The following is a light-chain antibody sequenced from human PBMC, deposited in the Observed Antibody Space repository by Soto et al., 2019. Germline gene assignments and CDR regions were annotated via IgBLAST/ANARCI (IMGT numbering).Light chain of an antibody. CDR1: QSVSSN. J-gene: IGKJ4*02. CDR3: QQYDNGPPLT. V-gene: IGKV3-15*01. Sequence: EIVMTQSPATLSVSPGEGATLSCRASQSVSSNLAWYQQKPGKAPRLLIYGASRRPMGIPARFSGAGSGTEFTLTISSLQSEDFAVYYCQQYDNGPPLTFGGGTKV. CDR2: GAS.